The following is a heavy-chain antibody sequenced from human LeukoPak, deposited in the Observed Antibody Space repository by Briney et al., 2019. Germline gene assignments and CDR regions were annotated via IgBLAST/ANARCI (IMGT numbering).Heavy chain of an antibody. Sequence: VASVKVSCKTSGYTFTSYGVNWVRQAPGHGLEWMGWINTNTGNPTYAQGFTGRFVFSLDTSVSTAYLQISSLKAEDTAVYHCARAGLFNWNDVGPLDYWGQGTLVTVSS. J-gene: IGHJ4*02. D-gene: IGHD1-20*01. CDR2: INTNTGNP. CDR1: GYTFTSYG. CDR3: ARAGLFNWNDVGPLDY. V-gene: IGHV7-4-1*02.